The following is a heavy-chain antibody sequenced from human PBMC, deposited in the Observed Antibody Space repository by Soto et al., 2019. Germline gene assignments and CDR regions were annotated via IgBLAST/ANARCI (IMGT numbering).Heavy chain of an antibody. CDR3: AKNLPKTGRFDY. Sequence: QVQLQQWGAGLLKPSETLSLTCAVYGGSFSGYYWNWIRQPPGKGLEWIGEIDHSGYTNYNPSLKSRVTISVDTSKNQFSLKMSSVTASDTAVYYCAKNLPKTGRFDYWGPGTLVTVSS. CDR1: GGSFSGYY. CDR2: IDHSGYT. J-gene: IGHJ4*02. V-gene: IGHV4-34*01.